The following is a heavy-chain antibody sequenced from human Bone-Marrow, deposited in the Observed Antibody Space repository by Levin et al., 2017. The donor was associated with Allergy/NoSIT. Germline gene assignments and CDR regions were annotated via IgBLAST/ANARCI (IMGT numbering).Heavy chain of an antibody. J-gene: IGHJ3*01. D-gene: IGHD5/OR15-5a*01. V-gene: IGHV4-30-2*06. Sequence: PSETLSLTCAVSGGSFSAGGYSWGWIRQSPGKGLEWIGCFHHSGRTFYNPSLKSRVTISADSSKNHFSLNLISLTAADTAVYYCAGLYDGFDVWGQGTMVTVSS. CDR1: GGSFSAGGYS. CDR2: FHHSGRT. CDR3: AGLYDGFDV.